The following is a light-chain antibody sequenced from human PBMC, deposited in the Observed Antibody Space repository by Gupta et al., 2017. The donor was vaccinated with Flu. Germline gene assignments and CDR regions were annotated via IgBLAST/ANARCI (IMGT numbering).Light chain of an antibody. CDR3: SSHAGRVTWV. CDR1: SHDVGGSNR. Sequence: QSAPTQPRSVSGSPGQSVTISCTGSSHDVGGSNRVSWYQQRPGKAPKLILYDVTERPSGVPDRFSGSKSGNTASLTISGLQADDEADYYCSSHAGRVTWVFGTGTTVTVL. CDR2: DVT. J-gene: IGLJ1*01. V-gene: IGLV2-11*01.